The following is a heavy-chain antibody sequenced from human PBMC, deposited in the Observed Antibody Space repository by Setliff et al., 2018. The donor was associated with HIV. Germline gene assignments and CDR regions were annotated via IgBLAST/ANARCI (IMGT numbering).Heavy chain of an antibody. D-gene: IGHD1-26*01. CDR2: IKPDGSEK. J-gene: IGHJ4*02. CDR1: GFAFSNYW. V-gene: IGHV3-7*03. Sequence: LSLTCGASGFAFSNYWMTWVRQAPGKGLEWVAHIKPDGSEKYYVDSVKGRFTISRDNSKNTLYLQMNSLRAEDTAVYYCANPALGATTWDYFDYWGQGTLVTVSS. CDR3: ANPALGATTWDYFDY.